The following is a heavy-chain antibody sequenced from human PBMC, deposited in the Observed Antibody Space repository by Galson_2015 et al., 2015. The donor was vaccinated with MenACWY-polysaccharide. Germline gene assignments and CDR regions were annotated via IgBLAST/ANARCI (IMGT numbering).Heavy chain of an antibody. D-gene: IGHD6-13*01. V-gene: IGHV3-64*01. Sequence: SLRLSCAASGFTFSNYAMHWVRQAPGKGLEYVAVITSNGGRTAYGNSVQGRFTISRDNSKNTLYLQMDNLRAEDTAVYYCAREIAVGCTSSWYSDRWGQGILVTVSS. J-gene: IGHJ4*02. CDR3: AREIAVGCTSSWYSDR. CDR1: GFTFSNYA. CDR2: ITSNGGRT.